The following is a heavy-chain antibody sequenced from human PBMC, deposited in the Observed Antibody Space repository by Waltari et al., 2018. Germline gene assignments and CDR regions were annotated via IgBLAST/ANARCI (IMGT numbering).Heavy chain of an antibody. J-gene: IGHJ3*02. Sequence: QVQLQQWGAGLLKPSETLSLTCAVYGGSFSGYYWSWIRQPPGKGLEWIGEINHSGSTNYNPSLKSRVTISVDTSKNQFSLKLSSVTAADTAVYYCARRYSSGWFGAFDIWGQGTMVTVSS. D-gene: IGHD6-19*01. CDR3: ARRYSSGWFGAFDI. CDR2: INHSGST. CDR1: GGSFSGYY. V-gene: IGHV4-34*01.